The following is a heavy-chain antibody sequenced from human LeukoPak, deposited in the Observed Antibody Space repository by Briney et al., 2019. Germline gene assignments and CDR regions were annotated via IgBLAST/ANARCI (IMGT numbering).Heavy chain of an antibody. CDR1: GGSISSYY. D-gene: IGHD3-10*01. CDR3: ARVNRITMVRGATPPYYYYYMDV. Sequence: PSETLSLTCTVSGGSISSYYWSWIRQPPGKGLEWIGEINHSGSTNYNPSLKSRVTISVDTSKNQFSLKLSSVTAADTAVYYCARVNRITMVRGATPPYYYYYMDVWGKGTTVTVSS. V-gene: IGHV4-34*01. CDR2: INHSGST. J-gene: IGHJ6*03.